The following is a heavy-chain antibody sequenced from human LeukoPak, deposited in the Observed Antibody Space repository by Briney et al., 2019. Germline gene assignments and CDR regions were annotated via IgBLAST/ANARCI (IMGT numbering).Heavy chain of an antibody. CDR1: GYSFTSYW. V-gene: IGHV5-51*01. CDR2: VYPGDSDT. CDR3: ARRSSFADYYYYMDV. D-gene: IGHD2/OR15-2a*01. Sequence: GESLKISCKGSGYSFTSYWIGWVRQMPGKGLEWMAIVYPGDSDTRYSPSFQGQVTISADKSISTAYLQWSSLKASDTAMYYCARRSSFADYYYYMDVWRKWTTVTVSS. J-gene: IGHJ6*03.